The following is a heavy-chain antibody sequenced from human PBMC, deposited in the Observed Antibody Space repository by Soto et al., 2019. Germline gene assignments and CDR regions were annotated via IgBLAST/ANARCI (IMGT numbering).Heavy chain of an antibody. CDR1: GFTFSSYG. Sequence: PGGSLRLSCAASGFTFSSYGMHWVRQAPGKGLEWVAVIWYDGSNKYYADSVKGRFTISRDNSKNTLYLQMNSLRAEDTAVYYCARDCIAVAGTECYYYGMDVWGQGTTVTVSS. CDR3: ARDCIAVAGTECYYYGMDV. CDR2: IWYDGSNK. V-gene: IGHV3-33*01. D-gene: IGHD6-19*01. J-gene: IGHJ6*02.